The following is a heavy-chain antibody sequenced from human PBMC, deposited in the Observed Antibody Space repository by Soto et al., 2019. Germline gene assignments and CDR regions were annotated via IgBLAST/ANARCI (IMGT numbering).Heavy chain of an antibody. V-gene: IGHV4-39*01. J-gene: IGHJ4*02. CDR2: IYYSGST. CDR1: GGSISSSSYY. D-gene: IGHD6-13*01. CDR3: ARHNMRSHCYGY. Sequence: QLQLQESGPGLVKPSETLSLTCTVSGGSISSSSYYWGWIRQPPGKGLEWIGSIYYSGSTYYNPSLKSRVTISVDTSKNQFSLKLSSVTAADTAVYYCARHNMRSHCYGYWGQGTLVTVSS.